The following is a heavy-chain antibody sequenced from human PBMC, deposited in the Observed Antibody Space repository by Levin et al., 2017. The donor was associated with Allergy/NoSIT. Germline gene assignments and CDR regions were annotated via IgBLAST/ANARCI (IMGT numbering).Heavy chain of an antibody. CDR3: ARAEVGSEH. CDR2: IYSSGSA. Sequence: PSETLSLTCKVSGGSISSGSYYWSWIRQPAAKGLEWIGRIYSSGSANYNPSLKSRVTISVDTSKNQFSLKFSSVTAADTAVYYCARAEVGSEHWGQGTLVTVSS. CDR1: GGSISSGSYY. J-gene: IGHJ4*02. V-gene: IGHV4-61*02. D-gene: IGHD3-10*01.